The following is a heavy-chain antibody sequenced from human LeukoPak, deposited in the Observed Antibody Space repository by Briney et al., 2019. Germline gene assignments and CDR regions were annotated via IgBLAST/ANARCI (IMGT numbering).Heavy chain of an antibody. V-gene: IGHV1-18*01. CDR2: ISAYNGNT. D-gene: IGHD3-22*01. J-gene: IGHJ4*02. Sequence: ASVKVSCKASGYTFTSYGISWVRQAPGQGLEWMGWISAYNGNTNQAQKLQGRVTMTTDTSARTAYMELRSLRSDDTAVYYCARDYYDSSGYYYVFAYWGRGTLVTVSS. CDR1: GYTFTSYG. CDR3: ARDYYDSSGYYYVFAY.